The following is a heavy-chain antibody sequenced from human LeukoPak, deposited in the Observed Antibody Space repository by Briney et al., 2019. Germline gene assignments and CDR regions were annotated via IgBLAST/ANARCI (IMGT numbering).Heavy chain of an antibody. V-gene: IGHV3-66*02. CDR1: GYSFTSYW. CDR3: ARDIDYGGNRFWDY. D-gene: IGHD4-23*01. CDR2: IYSGGST. Sequence: GESLKISCKGSGYSFTSYWIGWVRQAPGKGLEWVSVIYSGGSTDYADSVKDRFTISRDNSKNALYLQMNSLRAEDTAMCYCARDIDYGGNRFWDYWGQGTLVTVSS. J-gene: IGHJ4*02.